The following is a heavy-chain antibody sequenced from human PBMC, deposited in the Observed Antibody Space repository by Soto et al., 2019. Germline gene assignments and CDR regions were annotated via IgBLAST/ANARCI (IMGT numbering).Heavy chain of an antibody. J-gene: IGHJ5*02. D-gene: IGHD3-10*01. V-gene: IGHV4-34*01. Sequence: SEPLSLTCSVYGGSFIVYYWSWIRQPPGKGLEWIGEINHSVSTNYNPSLKSRVTISVDTSKNQFSLKLSSVTAADTAVYYCASYYGSGSYYNWFDPRGQGTLVTVS. CDR1: GGSFIVYY. CDR3: ASYYGSGSYYNWFDP. CDR2: INHSVST.